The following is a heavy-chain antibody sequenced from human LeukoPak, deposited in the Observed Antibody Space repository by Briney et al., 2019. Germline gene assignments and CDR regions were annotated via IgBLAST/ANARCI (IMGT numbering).Heavy chain of an antibody. CDR1: GFTFSNYA. Sequence: GGSLRLSCAASGFTFSNYAMTWVRQAPGKGLEWVSGISGSGGSTYYADSVEGRFTISRDNSKNTLFLQMNSLRAEDTAVYYCAKGSSTSCYTPVDYWGQGTLVPVSS. J-gene: IGHJ4*02. D-gene: IGHD2-2*02. CDR3: AKGSSTSCYTPVDY. V-gene: IGHV3-23*01. CDR2: ISGSGGST.